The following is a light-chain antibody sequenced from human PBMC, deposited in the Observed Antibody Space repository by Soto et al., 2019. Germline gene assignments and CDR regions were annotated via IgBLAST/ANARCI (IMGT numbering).Light chain of an antibody. CDR2: DAS. CDR3: QHYDHLPIT. CDR1: QDITNY. Sequence: IQMTQSPSSLSASVGDRVTITCQASQDITNYLNWYQQKPGKAPRLLLYDASSLETGVPSRFSGSGSGTDFTFTISSLQPEDIATYYCQHYDHLPITFGQGTRLEI. J-gene: IGKJ5*01. V-gene: IGKV1-33*01.